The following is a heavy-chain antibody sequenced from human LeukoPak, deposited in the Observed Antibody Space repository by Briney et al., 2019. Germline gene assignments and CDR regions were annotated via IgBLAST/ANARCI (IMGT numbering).Heavy chain of an antibody. Sequence: GGSLRLSCAASGFAFSDYYMSWIRQAPGKGLEWVSYISSSSSYTNYADSVKGRFTISRDNAKSSLYLQMNSLRAEDTAVYYCARGGRRDGYNFDYWGQGTLVTVSS. J-gene: IGHJ4*02. D-gene: IGHD5-24*01. V-gene: IGHV3-11*05. CDR2: ISSSSSYT. CDR1: GFAFSDYY. CDR3: ARGGRRDGYNFDY.